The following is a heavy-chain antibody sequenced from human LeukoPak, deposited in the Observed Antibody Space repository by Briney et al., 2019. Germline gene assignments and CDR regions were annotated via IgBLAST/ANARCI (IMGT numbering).Heavy chain of an antibody. D-gene: IGHD2-15*01. CDR3: AREVGVDIVVVVTSPAFDY. CDR2: IGGRDGGT. V-gene: IGHV3-23*01. Sequence: GASLRLSCAASGFIFSNYAMSWVRQAPGKGLEWVSAIGGRDGGTYYADSVKGRFTISRDNSKNTLYLQMNSLRAEDTAVYYCAREVGVDIVVVVTSPAFDYWGQGTLVTVSS. CDR1: GFIFSNYA. J-gene: IGHJ4*02.